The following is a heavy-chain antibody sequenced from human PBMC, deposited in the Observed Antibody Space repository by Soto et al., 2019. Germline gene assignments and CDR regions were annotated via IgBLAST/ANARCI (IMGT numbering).Heavy chain of an antibody. CDR2: IYTSGST. Sequence: SEPLSLTCTVSGGTISSYDWRWIRQPAGKGLDWSERIYTSGSTNYNPSLKSRVNRSVDTSKNQFSLKLSSVTAADTAVYYCARDYAEGWFDPWGQGTLVTV. D-gene: IGHD4-17*01. CDR1: GGTISSYD. CDR3: ARDYAEGWFDP. V-gene: IGHV4-4*07. J-gene: IGHJ5*02.